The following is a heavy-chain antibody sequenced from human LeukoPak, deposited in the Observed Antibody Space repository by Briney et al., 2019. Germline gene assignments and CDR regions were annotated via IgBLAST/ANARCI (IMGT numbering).Heavy chain of an antibody. CDR2: IYYSGST. CDR1: GGSISSSSYY. Sequence: LETLSLTCTVSGGSISSSSYYWGWIRQPPGKGLEWIGSIYYSGSTYYNPSLKSRVTISVDTSKNQFSLKLSSVTAADTAVYYCARKGDFWSGYYYNWFDPWGQGTLVTVSS. V-gene: IGHV4-39*01. J-gene: IGHJ5*02. CDR3: ARKGDFWSGYYYNWFDP. D-gene: IGHD3-3*01.